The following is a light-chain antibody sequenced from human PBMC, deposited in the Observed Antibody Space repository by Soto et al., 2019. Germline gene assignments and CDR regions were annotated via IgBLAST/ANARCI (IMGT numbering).Light chain of an antibody. CDR3: QQYNVYSWT. CDR1: QNINSW. V-gene: IGKV1-5*03. CDR2: EAS. J-gene: IGKJ1*01. Sequence: DIQMTQSPSTLSGSVGDRVTITCRASQNINSWLAWYQQKPGKAPKLLIYEASSLEKGVPARFGGSGSGTEFTLTISSLQPDDFATYYCQQYNVYSWTFGQGTKVDIK.